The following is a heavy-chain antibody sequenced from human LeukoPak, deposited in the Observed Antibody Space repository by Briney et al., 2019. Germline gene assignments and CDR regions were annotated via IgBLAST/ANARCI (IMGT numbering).Heavy chain of an antibody. V-gene: IGHV3-20*04. CDR2: INWNGGST. CDR3: AKEGYSSGWQLYYYYMDV. D-gene: IGHD6-19*01. Sequence: GGSLRLSCAASGFTFDDYGMSWVRQAPGKGLEWVSGINWNGGSTGYADSVKGRFTISRDNAKNSLYLQMNSLRAEDTALYYCAKEGYSSGWQLYYYYMDVWGKGTTVTVSS. J-gene: IGHJ6*03. CDR1: GFTFDDYG.